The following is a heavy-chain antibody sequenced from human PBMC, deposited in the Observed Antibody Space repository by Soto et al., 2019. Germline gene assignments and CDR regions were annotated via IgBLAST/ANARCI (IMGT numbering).Heavy chain of an antibody. V-gene: IGHV3-11*01. CDR1: GFTFSDFY. CDR3: ARGSWIYPVPIHSDL. D-gene: IGHD5-12*01. CDR2: MSGSGHVI. J-gene: IGHJ2*01. Sequence: QMQLVESGGGLVKPGGSLRLSCVGSGFTFSDFYMTWIRQTPEKGLEWIAYMSGSGHVIYYEVSLRGRFTISRENANESLYLQMHSPRAEDTARYYCARGSWIYPVPIHSDLWGHGTLVTVSS.